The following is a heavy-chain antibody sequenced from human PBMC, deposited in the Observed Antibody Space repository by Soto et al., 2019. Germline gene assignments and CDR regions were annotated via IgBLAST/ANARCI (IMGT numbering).Heavy chain of an antibody. Sequence: QLQLQESGSGLVKPSQTLSLTCAVSAGSISSGGYSWSWIRQPPGKGLEWIGYIYHSGSTYYKPSLTSRVTISVDRFKNQFSLKLSSVTAADTAVYYCDRGQVVAAQHWGQGTLVNVSS. CDR2: IYHSGST. V-gene: IGHV4-30-2*01. CDR1: AGSISSGGYS. J-gene: IGHJ4*02. D-gene: IGHD2-15*01. CDR3: DRGQVVAAQH.